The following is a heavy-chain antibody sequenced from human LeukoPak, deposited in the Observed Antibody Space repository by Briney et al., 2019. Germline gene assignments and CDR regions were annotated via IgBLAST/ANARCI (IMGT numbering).Heavy chain of an antibody. J-gene: IGHJ4*02. D-gene: IGHD2-15*01. Sequence: GGSLRLSCAASGFTFSSYEMNWVRQAPVRGLEWVSYISSSGSTIYYADSVKGRFTISRDNAKNSLYLQMNSLRAEDTAVYYCARDSRGFDYWGQGTLVTVSS. V-gene: IGHV3-48*03. CDR2: ISSSGSTI. CDR3: ARDSRGFDY. CDR1: GFTFSSYE.